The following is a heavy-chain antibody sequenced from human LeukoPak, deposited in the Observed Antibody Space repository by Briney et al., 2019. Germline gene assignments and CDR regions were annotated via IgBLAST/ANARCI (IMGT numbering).Heavy chain of an antibody. CDR1: GFTLSRYS. V-gene: IGHV3-21*04. J-gene: IGHJ4*02. CDR2: ISSSSSYI. Sequence: PGHSLRLSCAVSGFTLSRYSMNSVRHAPGKGLEWVSSISSSSSYIYYADSVKGRFTISRDNAKKSVILEMNSLRAEDTAVYYCARDIGYGSGSYNMWGQGTLVTVSS. D-gene: IGHD3-10*01. CDR3: ARDIGYGSGSYNM.